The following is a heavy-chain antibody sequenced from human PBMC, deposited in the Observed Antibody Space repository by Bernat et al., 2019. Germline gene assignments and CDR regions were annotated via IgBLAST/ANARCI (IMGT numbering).Heavy chain of an antibody. D-gene: IGHD3-16*02. V-gene: IGHV3-23*01. Sequence: EVQLLESGGGLVQPGGSLRLSCAASGFTFSSYAMSWVRQAPGKGLEWVSAISGSGGSTYYADSVKGRFTISRDNSKNTLYLQMNSLRDEDTDVYYCAKDHGITFGRVIVDPQTDYYFDYWGQRTLVTVSS. CDR2: ISGSGGST. CDR1: GFTFSSYA. J-gene: IGHJ4*02. CDR3: AKDHGITFGRVIVDPQTDYYFDY.